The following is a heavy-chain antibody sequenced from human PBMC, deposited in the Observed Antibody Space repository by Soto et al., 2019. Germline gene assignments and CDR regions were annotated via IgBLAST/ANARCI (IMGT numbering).Heavy chain of an antibody. V-gene: IGHV4-39*01. Sequence: SETLSLTCTVSGGSISSSSYYWGWIRQPPGKGLEWIGSIYYSGSTYYNPSLKSRVTISVNTSKNQFSLKLSSVTAADTAVYYCARLNGYCSSTSCYDTWFDPWGQGTLVTVSS. CDR3: ARLNGYCSSTSCYDTWFDP. D-gene: IGHD2-2*01. CDR2: IYYSGST. J-gene: IGHJ5*02. CDR1: GGSISSSSYY.